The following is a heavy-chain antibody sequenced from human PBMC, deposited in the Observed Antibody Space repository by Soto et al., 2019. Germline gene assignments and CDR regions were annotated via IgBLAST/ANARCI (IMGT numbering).Heavy chain of an antibody. CDR3: ARSPGSSTSFEIYYYYYYGMDV. CDR2: IIPIPGTA. CDR1: GGTFSSYA. V-gene: IGHV1-69*01. D-gene: IGHD2-2*01. Sequence: QVQLVQAGAEVKKPGSSVKVSCKASGGTFSSYAISWVRQAPGQGLEWMGGIIPIPGTANYAQKFKGRVTITADESTSTAYMELSSLRSEDTALYYCARSPGSSTSFEIYYYYYYGMDVWGQGTTVTVS. J-gene: IGHJ6*02.